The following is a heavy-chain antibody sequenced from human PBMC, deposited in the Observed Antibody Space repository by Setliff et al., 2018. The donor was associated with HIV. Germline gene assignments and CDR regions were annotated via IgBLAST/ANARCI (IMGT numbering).Heavy chain of an antibody. J-gene: IGHJ3*02. V-gene: IGHV3-74*01. D-gene: IGHD3-22*01. CDR3: ARDTEMITTTDAFDI. CDR2: ITGDGSST. CDR1: GFTFSDFW. Sequence: GGSLRLSCAASGFTFSDFWMHWVRQAPGKGLVWVSRITGDGSSTRYADSVNGRFTISRDNAKNTMYLEMNSLRAEDTAVYYCARDTEMITTTDAFDIWGQGTMVTVSS.